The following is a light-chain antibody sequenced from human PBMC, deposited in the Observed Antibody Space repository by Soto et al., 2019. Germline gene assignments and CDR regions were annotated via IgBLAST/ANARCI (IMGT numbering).Light chain of an antibody. CDR1: QGIGKN. CDR3: QKYDSVPWS. Sequence: DIQMTQSPSSLSTSVGDTVTITCRASQGIGKNLAWYQQKPGKVPKVLIYTAPTLHSGVPSRFSGSGSGTDFTLTINSLQPEDVATYFCQKYDSVPWSFGQGTRVEI. J-gene: IGKJ1*01. V-gene: IGKV1-27*01. CDR2: TAP.